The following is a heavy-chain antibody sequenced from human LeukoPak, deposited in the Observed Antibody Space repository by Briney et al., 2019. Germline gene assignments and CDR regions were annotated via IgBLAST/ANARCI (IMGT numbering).Heavy chain of an antibody. J-gene: IGHJ4*02. V-gene: IGHV4-34*01. CDR1: GGSFSGYY. CDR3: ARLYCSGGSCYFVY. Sequence: SETLSLTCAVYGGSFSGYYWSWIRQPPGKGLEWIGEINHSGSTNYNPSLKSRVTISVDTSKNQFSLKLSSVTAADTAVYYCARLYCSGGSCYFVYWGQGTLVTVSS. D-gene: IGHD2-15*01. CDR2: INHSGST.